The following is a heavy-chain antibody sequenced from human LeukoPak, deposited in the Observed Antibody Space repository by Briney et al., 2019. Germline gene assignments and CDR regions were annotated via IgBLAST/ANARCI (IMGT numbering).Heavy chain of an antibody. V-gene: IGHV3-72*01. D-gene: IGHD6-19*01. CDR2: SRNKAKSYTT. Sequence: GGSLKLSCAVSGFTFSDHFLDWVRQAPGKGLEWVGRSRNKAKSYTTEYAASVKGRFTISRDDSKNSLYLQMNSLKTEDTAVYYCVRVGSVAGSDYLDYWGQGTLVTVSS. CDR1: GFTFSDHF. CDR3: VRVGSVAGSDYLDY. J-gene: IGHJ4*02.